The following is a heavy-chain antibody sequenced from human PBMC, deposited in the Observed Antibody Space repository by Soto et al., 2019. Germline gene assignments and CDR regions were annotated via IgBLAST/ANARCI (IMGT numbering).Heavy chain of an antibody. D-gene: IGHD5-12*01. V-gene: IGHV3-11*01. CDR2: ISSSGSTI. CDR3: ARTSMTTRYSSYFDY. Sequence: PGGSLRLSCAASGFTFSDYYMSWIRQAPGKGLEWVSYISSSGSTIYYADSVKGRFTISRDNAKNSLYLQMNSLRAEDTAVYYCARTSMTTRYSSYFDYWGQRTLVTVSS. CDR1: GFTFSDYY. J-gene: IGHJ4*02.